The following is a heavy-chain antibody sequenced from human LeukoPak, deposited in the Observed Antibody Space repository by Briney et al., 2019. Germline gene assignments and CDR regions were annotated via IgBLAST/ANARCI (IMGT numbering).Heavy chain of an antibody. CDR3: ASYLTSIPSGMDV. D-gene: IGHD2/OR15-2a*01. CDR2: ISTDGSST. J-gene: IGHJ6*02. CDR1: GFTFSRYW. Sequence: GGSLRLSCAASGFTFSRYWMHWLRQAPGKGLVWVSRISTDGSSTTYTDSVKGRFTISRDNGRNTLYLQMYSLRAEDTAVYYCASYLTSIPSGMDVWGQGTTVTVSS. V-gene: IGHV3-74*01.